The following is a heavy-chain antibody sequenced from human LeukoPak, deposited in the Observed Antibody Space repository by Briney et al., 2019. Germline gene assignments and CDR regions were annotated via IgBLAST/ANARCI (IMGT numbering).Heavy chain of an antibody. CDR3: AAVGRDWLKVDY. J-gene: IGHJ4*02. V-gene: IGHV1-58*01. CDR1: GFTFTSSA. CDR2: IVVGSGNT. D-gene: IGHD3-9*01. Sequence: SVKVSCKASGFTFTSSAVQWVRQARGRRLEWIGWIVVGSGNTNYAQKFQERVTITRDMSTSTAYMELSSLRSEDTAVYYCAAVGRDWLKVDYWGQGTLVTVSS.